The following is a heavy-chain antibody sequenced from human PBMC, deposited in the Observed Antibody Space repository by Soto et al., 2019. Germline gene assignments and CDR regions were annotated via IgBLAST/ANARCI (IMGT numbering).Heavy chain of an antibody. J-gene: IGHJ6*02. CDR2: INHSGST. D-gene: IGHD2-2*02. Sequence: KPSETLSLTCAVYGGSFSGYYWSWIRQPPGKGLEWIGEINHSGSTNYNPSLKSRVTISVDTSKNQFSLKLSSVTAADTAVYYCARFGPGDIVVVPAAIQDGMDVWGQGTTVTVS. V-gene: IGHV4-34*01. CDR3: ARFGPGDIVVVPAAIQDGMDV. CDR1: GGSFSGYY.